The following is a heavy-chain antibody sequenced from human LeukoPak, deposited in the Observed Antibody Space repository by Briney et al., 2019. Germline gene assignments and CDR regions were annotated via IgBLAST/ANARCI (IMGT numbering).Heavy chain of an antibody. CDR2: INPSGGST. D-gene: IGHD6-25*01. J-gene: IGHJ4*02. CDR3: ARATPRQVDY. CDR1: GYTFTSYY. V-gene: IGHV1-46*01. Sequence: ASVKVSCKASGYTFTSYYMHWVRQAPGQGLEWMGMINPSGGSTSYAQKFQGGVTMTRDTSTSTVYMELSSLRSEDTAVYYCARATPRQVDYWGQGTLVTASS.